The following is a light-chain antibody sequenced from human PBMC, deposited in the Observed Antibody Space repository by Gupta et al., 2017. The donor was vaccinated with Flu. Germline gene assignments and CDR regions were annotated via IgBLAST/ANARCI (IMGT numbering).Light chain of an antibody. J-gene: IGLJ2*01. CDR2: DDS. CDR1: NIGSNI. V-gene: IGLV3-21*02. Sequence: SYVLTHPPSVSASPRQTARPTWGGNNIGSNIVHWYQLKPGPAPVLVVYDDSDRPSGFPERLSGSNPGNTDTLTISRVESGDRADYCCLVWDSSNDRVVFGGGTKLTVL. CDR3: LVWDSSNDRVV.